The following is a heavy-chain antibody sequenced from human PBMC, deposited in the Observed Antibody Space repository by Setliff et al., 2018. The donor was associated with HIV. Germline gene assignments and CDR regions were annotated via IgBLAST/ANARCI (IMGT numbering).Heavy chain of an antibody. J-gene: IGHJ4*02. CDR2: IIPIFGTA. V-gene: IGHV1-69*05. D-gene: IGHD6-19*01. CDR1: GYTFTSYA. CDR3: ARSYSSGWYGY. Sequence: GASVKVSCKASGYTFTSYAITWVRQAPGQGLECMGGIIPIFGTANYAQKFQGRVAITTDESTSTAYMELSSLRSEDTAVYYCARSYSSGWYGYWGQGTLVTVSS.